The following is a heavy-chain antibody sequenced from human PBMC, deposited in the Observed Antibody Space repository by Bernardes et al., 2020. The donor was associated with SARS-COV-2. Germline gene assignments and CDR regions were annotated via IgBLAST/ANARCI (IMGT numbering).Heavy chain of an antibody. CDR2: ISCSGGST. CDR3: AKCVLGCYAVDV. V-gene: IGHV3-23*01. Sequence: AGSLILSCAASGFTFNMYAMTWVRQAPGKGLEWVSGISCSGGSTYYADSVKGRFTISRDNSKNTLFLQMNSLRAEDTAVYYCAKCVLGCYAVDVWGQGTTVTVSS. CDR1: GFTFNMYA. D-gene: IGHD3-16*01. J-gene: IGHJ6*02.